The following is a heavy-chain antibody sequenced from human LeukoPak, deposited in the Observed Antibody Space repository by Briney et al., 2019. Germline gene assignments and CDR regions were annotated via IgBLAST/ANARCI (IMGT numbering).Heavy chain of an antibody. J-gene: IGHJ4*02. CDR1: GGSFSNYY. CDR3: APIFGDYSDFDS. Sequence: SETLSLTCAVYGGSFSNYYLSWVRQPPGKGLEWIGEITHHGTTNYNPSLKSRATISVDTSKNQFSLKLYSVAAADTAVYYCAPIFGDYSDFDSWGQGTLVTVSS. CDR2: ITHHGTT. V-gene: IGHV4-34*01. D-gene: IGHD4-17*01.